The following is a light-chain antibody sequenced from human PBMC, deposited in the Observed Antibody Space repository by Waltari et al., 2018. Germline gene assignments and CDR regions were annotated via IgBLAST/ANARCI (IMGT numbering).Light chain of an antibody. CDR1: SGDVGAYNL. V-gene: IGLV2-23*02. CDR3: CSYASGSTFV. J-gene: IGLJ2*01. CDR2: EVN. Sequence: QSALTQPASVSGSPGQSITISCTGTSGDVGAYNLVSWYQQHPGKATKLMIYEVNKRPSGVFNRFPGYKSGNKASLTISGLQAEDEADYYCCSYASGSTFVFGGGTKLIVL.